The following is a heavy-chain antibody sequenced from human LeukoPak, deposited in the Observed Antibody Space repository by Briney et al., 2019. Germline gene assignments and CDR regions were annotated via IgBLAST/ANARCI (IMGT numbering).Heavy chain of an antibody. CDR2: INPSGGIT. D-gene: IGHD6-6*01. V-gene: IGHV1-46*01. Sequence: GIINPSGGITRYAQKSQGRVTMTSHTSTSTVYMELSSLRAEDTAVYYCAKTYSSWIDAFDIWGQGTMVTVSS. J-gene: IGHJ3*02. CDR3: AKTYSSWIDAFDI.